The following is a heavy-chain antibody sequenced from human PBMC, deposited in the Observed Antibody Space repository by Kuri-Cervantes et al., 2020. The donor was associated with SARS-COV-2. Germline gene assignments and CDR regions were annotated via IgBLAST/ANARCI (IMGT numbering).Heavy chain of an antibody. D-gene: IGHD3-22*01. CDR3: AKDGWLLAPYYYYYMGV. V-gene: IGHV3-23*01. J-gene: IGHJ6*03. CDR1: GFTFSSYA. Sequence: GESLKISCAASGFTFSSYAMSWVRQAPGKGLEWVSGISGNGGATHYADSVKGRFTLSRDNSKNTLYLQMNSLRAEDTAVYFCAKDGWLLAPYYYYYMGVWGKGTTVTVSS. CDR2: ISGNGGAT.